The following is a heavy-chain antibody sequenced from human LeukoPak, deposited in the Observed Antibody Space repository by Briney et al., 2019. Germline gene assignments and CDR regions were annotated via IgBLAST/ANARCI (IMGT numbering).Heavy chain of an antibody. D-gene: IGHD5-12*01. J-gene: IGHJ4*02. CDR2: ISSSSSYI. V-gene: IGHV3-21*01. CDR3: ARVSSGYDEWYFDY. Sequence: GGSLRLSCAASGFTFSSYSMNWVRQAPGKGLEWVSSISSSSSYIYYADSVKGRFTISRDNAKNSLYLQMNSLRAEDTAVYYCARVSSGYDEWYFDYWGQGTLVTVSP. CDR1: GFTFSSYS.